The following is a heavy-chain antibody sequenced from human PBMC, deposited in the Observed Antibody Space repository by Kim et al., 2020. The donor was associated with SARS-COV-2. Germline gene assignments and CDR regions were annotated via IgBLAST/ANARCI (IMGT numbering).Heavy chain of an antibody. D-gene: IGHD3-22*01. J-gene: IGHJ3*02. Sequence: GGSLRLSCAASGFTFSSYAMSWVRQAPGKGLEWVSAISGSGGSTYYADSVKGRFTISRDNSKNTLYLQMNSLRAEDTAVYYCAKDQDYYDSSGYYRAGAFDIWGQGTMVTVSS. CDR2: ISGSGGST. CDR1: GFTFSSYA. V-gene: IGHV3-23*01. CDR3: AKDQDYYDSSGYYRAGAFDI.